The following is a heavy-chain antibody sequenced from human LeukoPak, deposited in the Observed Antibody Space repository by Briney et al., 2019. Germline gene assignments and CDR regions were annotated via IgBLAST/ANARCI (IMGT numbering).Heavy chain of an antibody. J-gene: IGHJ5*02. Sequence: PGGSLSLCCAASGFSFSSYAMHCVREAPGKGLGWAVVMSYDGSNNYYADSERGLSTISENNSKNTLYLQINSLREEDTDVYYCARAPSYTSGWYMLGWFDPWGQGTLVTVSS. D-gene: IGHD6-19*01. CDR2: MSYDGSNN. CDR1: GFSFSSYA. V-gene: IGHV3-30*01. CDR3: ARAPSYTSGWYMLGWFDP.